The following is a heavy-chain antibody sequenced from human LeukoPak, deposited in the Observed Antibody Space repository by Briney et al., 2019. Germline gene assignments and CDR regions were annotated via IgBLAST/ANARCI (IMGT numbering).Heavy chain of an antibody. CDR1: GGSSSGYY. Sequence: SETLSLTCAVYGGSSSGYYWSWIRQPPGKGLEWIGEINHSGSTNYNPSLKSRVTISVDTSKNQLSLKLSSVTAADTAVYYCARGSSTKMATIRFDYWGQGTLVTVSS. V-gene: IGHV4-34*01. D-gene: IGHD5-24*01. CDR2: INHSGST. CDR3: ARGSSTKMATIRFDY. J-gene: IGHJ4*02.